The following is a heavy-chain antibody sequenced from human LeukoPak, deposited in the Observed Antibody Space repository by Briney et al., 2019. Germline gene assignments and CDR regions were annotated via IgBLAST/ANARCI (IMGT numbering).Heavy chain of an antibody. Sequence: PSETLSLTCAVYGGSFSGYYWSWIRQPPGKGLEWIGEINHSGSTNYNPSLRSRVTISVDTSKNQFSLKLSSVTAADTAVYYCARSTYYDYVWGSYRLPRYFDYWGQGTLVTVSS. D-gene: IGHD3-16*02. CDR1: GGSFSGYY. J-gene: IGHJ4*02. V-gene: IGHV4-34*01. CDR2: INHSGST. CDR3: ARSTYYDYVWGSYRLPRYFDY.